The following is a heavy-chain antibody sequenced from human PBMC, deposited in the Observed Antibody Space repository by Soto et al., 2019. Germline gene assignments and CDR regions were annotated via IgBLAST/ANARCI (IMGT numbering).Heavy chain of an antibody. Sequence: NPSETLSLTCIVSGDSISSSSYYWVWIRQPPGKGLEWIGSIYYSGTTYYNPSLESRVTISIDTSKNQFSLKLSSLTAADTAVYYCAKTGPYDILTYWYFDLWGRGTLVTVSS. D-gene: IGHD3-9*01. J-gene: IGHJ2*01. CDR2: IYYSGTT. CDR3: AKTGPYDILTYWYFDL. V-gene: IGHV4-39*01. CDR1: GDSISSSSYY.